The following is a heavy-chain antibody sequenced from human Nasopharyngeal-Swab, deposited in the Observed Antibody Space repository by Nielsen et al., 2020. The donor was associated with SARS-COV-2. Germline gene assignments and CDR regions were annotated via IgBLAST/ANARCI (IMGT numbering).Heavy chain of an antibody. CDR2: INPNSGGT. D-gene: IGHD6-19*01. V-gene: IGHV1-2*06. CDR3: ARVLYSSGGWFDP. J-gene: IGHJ5*02. Sequence: ASVKVPCKASGYTFTGYYMHWVRQAPGQGLEWMGRINPNSGGTNYAQKFQGRVTMTRDTSISTAYMELSRLRSDDTAVYYCARVLYSSGGWFDPWGQGTLVTVSS. CDR1: GYTFTGYY.